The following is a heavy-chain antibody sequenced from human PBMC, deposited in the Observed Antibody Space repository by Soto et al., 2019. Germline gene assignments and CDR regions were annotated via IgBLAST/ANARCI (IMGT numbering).Heavy chain of an antibody. CDR1: GYSISSGYN. J-gene: IGHJ5*02. CDR2: IYHSGST. CDR3: AREWNVAGAARLNWFDP. Sequence: PSETLSLTCAVSGYSISSGYNWGWLRQPPGKGLEWIGNIYHSGSTNYNPSLRSRVTMSVDTFKNQFSLRMSAVTAADTAVYYCAREWNVAGAARLNWFDPWGQGTLVTVSS. D-gene: IGHD6-6*01. V-gene: IGHV4-38-2*02.